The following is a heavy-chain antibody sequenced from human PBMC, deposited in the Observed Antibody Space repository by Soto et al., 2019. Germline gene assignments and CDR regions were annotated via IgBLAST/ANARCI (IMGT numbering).Heavy chain of an antibody. CDR1: GGSITSRNYY. V-gene: IGHV4-39*01. Sequence: SETLSLTCTVSGGSITSRNYYWGWIRQSPGKGLEWIGSVFYTGSTYYNPSLKSRVTISVDTSKSRFSMNLNSLTAADTAVYYCVGHPNTDEFAKSYWYFDLRGRGTLVTVSS. J-gene: IGHJ2*01. CDR3: VGHPNTDEFAKSYWYFDL. CDR2: VFYTGST. D-gene: IGHD2-21*01.